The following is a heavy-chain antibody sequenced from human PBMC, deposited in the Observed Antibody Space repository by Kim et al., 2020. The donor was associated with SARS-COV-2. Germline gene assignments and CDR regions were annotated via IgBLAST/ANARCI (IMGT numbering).Heavy chain of an antibody. D-gene: IGHD3-10*01. V-gene: IGHV4-31*03. CDR1: GGSISSGGYY. CDR3: ARDNYYGSASYPNWFDS. Sequence: SETLSLTCTVSGGSISSGGYYWSCIRQHPGMGLEWIGYIYYSGSTYYNPSLQSRVTISVDTSKNQFSLKPRSVTAADTAVYSCARDNYYGSASYPNWFDS. J-gene: IGHJ5*01. CDR2: IYYSGST.